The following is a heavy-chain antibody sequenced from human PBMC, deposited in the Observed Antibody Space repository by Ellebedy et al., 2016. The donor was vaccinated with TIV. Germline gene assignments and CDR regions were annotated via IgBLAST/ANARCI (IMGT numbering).Heavy chain of an antibody. CDR1: GFTFSSYS. CDR2: ISGGGDRT. V-gene: IGHV3-23*01. Sequence: GGSLRLSCAASGFTFSSYSMHWVRQAPGKGLEWLSVISGGGDRTYHADSVKGRLTITRDNSKNTLYLQVDRVTAEDTAVYYCAKGTSSGFNYDRVGCEYWGQGTLVTVS. D-gene: IGHD3-22*01. CDR3: AKGTSSGFNYDRVGCEY. J-gene: IGHJ4*02.